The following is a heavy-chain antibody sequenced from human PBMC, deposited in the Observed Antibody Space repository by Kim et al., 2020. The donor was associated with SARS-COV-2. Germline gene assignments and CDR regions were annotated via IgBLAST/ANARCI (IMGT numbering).Heavy chain of an antibody. Sequence: GRFTISRDDSKNTLYLQMNSLKTEDTAVYYCTTGGGHYYDSSYYYYGMDVWGQGTTVTVSS. D-gene: IGHD3-22*01. CDR3: TTGGGHYYDSSYYYYGMDV. V-gene: IGHV3-15*01. J-gene: IGHJ6*02.